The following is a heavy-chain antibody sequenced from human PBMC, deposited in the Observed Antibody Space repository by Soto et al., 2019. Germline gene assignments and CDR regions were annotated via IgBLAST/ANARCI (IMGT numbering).Heavy chain of an antibody. D-gene: IGHD2-2*01. CDR1: GFTFSSYA. CDR2: ISYDGSNK. J-gene: IGHJ4*02. Sequence: QVQLVESGGGVVQPGRSLRLSCAASGFTFSSYAMHWVRQAPGKGLEWVAVISYDGSNKYYADSVKGRFTISRDNSKNTLYLQMNSLRAEDTAVYYCARGPSSLTRFDYGGQGTLVTVSS. CDR3: ARGPSSLTRFDY. V-gene: IGHV3-30-3*01.